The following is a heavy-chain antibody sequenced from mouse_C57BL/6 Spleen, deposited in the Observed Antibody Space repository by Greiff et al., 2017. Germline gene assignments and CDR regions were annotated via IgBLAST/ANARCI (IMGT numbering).Heavy chain of an antibody. V-gene: IGHV1-81*01. CDR1: GYTFTSYG. Sequence: QVQLQQSGAELARPGASVKLSCKASGYTFTSYGISWVKQRTGQGLEWIGEIYPRSGNTYYNEKFKGKATLTADKSSSTAYMELRSLTSEDSAVYFCARPYGSSWYFDVWGTGTTVTASS. D-gene: IGHD1-1*01. CDR2: IYPRSGNT. J-gene: IGHJ1*03. CDR3: ARPYGSSWYFDV.